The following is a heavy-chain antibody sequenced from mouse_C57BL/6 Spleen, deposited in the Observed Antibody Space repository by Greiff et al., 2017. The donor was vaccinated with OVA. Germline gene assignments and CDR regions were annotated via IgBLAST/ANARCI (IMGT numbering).Heavy chain of an antibody. V-gene: IGHV2-2*01. J-gene: IGHJ4*01. D-gene: IGHD1-1*01. CDR1: GFSLTSYG. CDR3: ARAIITTVVEGNAMDY. Sequence: QVQLKESGPGLVQPSQSLSITCTVSGFSLTSYGVHWVRQSPGKGLEWLGVIWSGGSTDYNAAFISRLSISKDNSKSQVFFKMNSLQADDTAIYYCARAIITTVVEGNAMDYWGQGTSVTVSS. CDR2: IWSGGST.